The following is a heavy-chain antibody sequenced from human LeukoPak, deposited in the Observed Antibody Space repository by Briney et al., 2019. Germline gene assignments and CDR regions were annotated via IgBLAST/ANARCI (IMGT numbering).Heavy chain of an antibody. CDR1: GLTFTTSW. CDR3: ARQLTTLRGFDI. J-gene: IGHJ3*02. CDR2: IYPGDSEP. V-gene: IGHV5-51*01. Sequence: GESLKISCQGSGLTFTTSWIGGVRQLPGKGLEWMGNIYPGDSEPSSRPSFKAQVTFSAAQPITPASLRWTSLKASDTAMYYCARQLTTLRGFDIWGQGTMVTASS. D-gene: IGHD4-11*01.